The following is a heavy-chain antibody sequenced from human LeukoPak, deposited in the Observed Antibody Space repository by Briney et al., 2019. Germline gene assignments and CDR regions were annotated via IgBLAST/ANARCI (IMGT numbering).Heavy chain of an antibody. Sequence: ASVKVSCKASGYTFTSYAMKWVRQDPGQGLEWMGWIYTNTGNPTYAQGFTGRFVFSLDTSVSTAYLQISSLKAEDTAVYYCARDRSMMHWYVGGYMDVWGKGTRSPSP. D-gene: IGHD3-22*01. V-gene: IGHV7-4-1*02. J-gene: IGHJ6*03. CDR1: GYTFTSYA. CDR3: ARDRSMMHWYVGGYMDV. CDR2: IYTNTGNP.